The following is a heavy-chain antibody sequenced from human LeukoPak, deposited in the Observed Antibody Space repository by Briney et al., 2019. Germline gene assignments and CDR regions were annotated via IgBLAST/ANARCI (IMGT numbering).Heavy chain of an antibody. J-gene: IGHJ5*02. V-gene: IGHV3-33*01. CDR1: GFTFSNYG. D-gene: IGHD3-22*01. CDR2: IWYDGSKK. Sequence: PGGSLRLSCAASGFTFSNYGFHWVRQAPGKGLEWVTVIWYDGSKKYYADSVQGRFTVSRDDSKNTVYLQMNSLRPEDTAVYHCARDTDTSSYSSRFDPWGQGTLVTVSS. CDR3: ARDTDTSSYSSRFDP.